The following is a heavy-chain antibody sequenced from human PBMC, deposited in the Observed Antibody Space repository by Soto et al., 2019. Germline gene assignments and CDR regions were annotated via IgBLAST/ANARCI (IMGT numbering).Heavy chain of an antibody. D-gene: IGHD5-12*01. CDR1: GYTFITRYY. V-gene: IGHV1-46*01. CDR3: ARDTGYDHDAFDI. J-gene: IGHJ3*02. CDR2: INPTGTMT. Sequence: QVQLVQSGAEVKKPGASVKLSCKASGYTFITRYYTHWVRQAPGQGLEWMGIINPTGTMTKYSERFQGRLTMTRDTSTSTDYMELSTLTSEDTAVYFCARDTGYDHDAFDIWGQGTMVTVSS.